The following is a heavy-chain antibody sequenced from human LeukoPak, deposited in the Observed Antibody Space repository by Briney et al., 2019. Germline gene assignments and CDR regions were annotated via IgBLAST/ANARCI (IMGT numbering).Heavy chain of an antibody. CDR1: GFSLEDFA. CDR3: VKDMGFDLLKDAFHI. CDR2: ISWDSGSQ. V-gene: IGHV3-9*01. D-gene: IGHD3-9*01. Sequence: PGGSLRLSCVGSGFSLEDFAMHWLRQVPGKGLEWVSSISWDSGSQAYTDSVKGRFTISRDNDKNSLYLQMASLRPEDTAFYYCVKDMGFDLLKDAFHIWGQGTLVTVSS. J-gene: IGHJ3*02.